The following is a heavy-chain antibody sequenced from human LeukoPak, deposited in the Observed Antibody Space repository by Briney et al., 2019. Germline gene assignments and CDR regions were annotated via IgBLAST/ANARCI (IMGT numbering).Heavy chain of an antibody. CDR2: ISGGTT. CDR1: GFTFGDYL. CDR3: SRGSGWLSDY. Sequence: GGSLRLSCTASGFTFGDYLMSWFRQAPGKGLEWIGFISGGTTEYAASVKGRFTISRDDSTSIAYLQMNSLTTEDTAVYYCSRGSGWLSDYWGQGTLATVSS. D-gene: IGHD6-19*01. J-gene: IGHJ4*02. V-gene: IGHV3-49*03.